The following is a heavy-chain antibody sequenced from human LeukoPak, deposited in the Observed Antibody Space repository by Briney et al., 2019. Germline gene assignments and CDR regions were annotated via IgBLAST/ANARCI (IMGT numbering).Heavy chain of an antibody. CDR2: INHSGST. J-gene: IGHJ4*02. D-gene: IGHD3-22*01. Sequence: PSETLSLTCAVYGGSFSGYYWSWIRQPPGKGLEWIGEINHSGSTNYNPSLKSRVTISVDTSKNQFSLKLSSVTAADTAVYYCARSTVVVVIHDYWGQGTLVTVSS. CDR3: ARSTVVVVIHDY. V-gene: IGHV4-34*01. CDR1: GGSFSGYY.